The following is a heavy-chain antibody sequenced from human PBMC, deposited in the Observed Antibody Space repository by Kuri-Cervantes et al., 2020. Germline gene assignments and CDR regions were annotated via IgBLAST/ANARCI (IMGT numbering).Heavy chain of an antibody. V-gene: IGHV3-30*14. CDR2: ISYDGSNK. Sequence: GGSLRLSCAASGFTFSSYAMHWVRQAPGKGLEWVAVISYDGSNKYYADSVKGRFTISRDNSKNTLYLQMNSLRPEDTAVYYCARVTIFYFYYYYLDVWGKGTTVTVSS. J-gene: IGHJ6*03. D-gene: IGHD3-3*01. CDR1: GFTFSSYA. CDR3: ARVTIFYFYYYYLDV.